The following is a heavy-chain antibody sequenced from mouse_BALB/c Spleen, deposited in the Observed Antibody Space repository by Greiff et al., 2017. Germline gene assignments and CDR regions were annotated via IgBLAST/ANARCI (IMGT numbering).Heavy chain of an antibody. J-gene: IGHJ3*01. CDR1: GYTFTSYW. Sequence: VQLQESGAELAKPGASVKMSCKASGYTFTSYWMHWVKQRPGQGLEWIGYINPSTGYTEYNQKFKDKATLTADKSSSTAYMQLSSLTSEDSAVYYCARPSYYGNSWFAYWGQGTLVTVSA. CDR2: INPSTGYT. V-gene: IGHV1-7*01. CDR3: ARPSYYGNSWFAY. D-gene: IGHD2-10*01.